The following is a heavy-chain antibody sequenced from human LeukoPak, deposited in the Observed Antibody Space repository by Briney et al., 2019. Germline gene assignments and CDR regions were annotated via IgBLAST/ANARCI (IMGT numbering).Heavy chain of an antibody. J-gene: IGHJ4*02. CDR3: ARGRGYSYGLDY. CDR1: GFTFSSNG. D-gene: IGHD5-18*01. Sequence: GGSLRLSCAASGFTFSSNGMNWVRQAPGKGLEWVSYISATGGTIYYADSVKGRFTISRDNSKNTLYLQMNSLRAEDTAVYYCARGRGYSYGLDYWGQGTLVTVSS. V-gene: IGHV3-48*01. CDR2: ISATGGTI.